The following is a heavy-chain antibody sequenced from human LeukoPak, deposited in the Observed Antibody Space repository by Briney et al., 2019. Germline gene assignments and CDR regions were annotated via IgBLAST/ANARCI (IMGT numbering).Heavy chain of an antibody. V-gene: IGHV1-69*01. CDR1: GGTFSGYA. Sequence: SVKVSCKASGGTFSGYAISWVRQAPGQGLEWMGGIIPIFGTANYAQKFQGRVTITADESTSTAYMELSSLRSEDTAVYYCARGPIETYYYYGMDVWGQGTTVTVSS. CDR3: ARGPIETYYYYGMDV. CDR2: IIPIFGTA. J-gene: IGHJ6*02. D-gene: IGHD5-24*01.